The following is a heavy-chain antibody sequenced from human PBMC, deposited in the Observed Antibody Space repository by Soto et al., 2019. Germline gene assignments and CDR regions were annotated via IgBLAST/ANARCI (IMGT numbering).Heavy chain of an antibody. V-gene: IGHV3-33*01. Sequence: QVQLVESGGGVVQPGRSLRLSCAASGFTFSSHGMHWVRQAPGKGLEWVAVIWYDGSKSYYGESVKGRFTIGRDNSKDTLYFQMNSLRVDDTAVYYCARWSNNKVVDPWGQGTQVTVSS. D-gene: IGHD1-20*01. CDR1: GFTFSSHG. CDR2: IWYDGSKS. CDR3: ARWSNNKVVDP. J-gene: IGHJ5*02.